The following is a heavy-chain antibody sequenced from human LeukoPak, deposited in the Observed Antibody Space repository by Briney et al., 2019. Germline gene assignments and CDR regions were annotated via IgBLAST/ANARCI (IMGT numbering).Heavy chain of an antibody. CDR1: GFTFGKYW. CDR2: IKLDGSEK. D-gene: IGHD6-13*01. V-gene: IGHV3-7*01. CDR3: AGGRAALAI. J-gene: IGHJ4*02. Sequence: GGSLRLSCVASGFTFGKYWMSWVRQAPGKGLEWVANIKLDGSEKNYVDSVKGRFTISRDNTKNSLYLQMNSLRAEDTAVYYCAGGRAALAIWGQGTLVTVSS.